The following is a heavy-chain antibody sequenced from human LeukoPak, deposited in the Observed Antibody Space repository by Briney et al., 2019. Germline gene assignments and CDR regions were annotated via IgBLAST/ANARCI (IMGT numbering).Heavy chain of an antibody. CDR2: IYSSGST. CDR3: ARSATYDYVWGSYRYYDP. V-gene: IGHV4-59*01. Sequence: SETLSLTCSVSGGSIDSYYWTWIRQPPGKGLEWLGYIYSSGSTTYNPSLQSRVTISVDTSRNQFSLKPTSVTTADTAIYYCARSATYDYVWGSYRYYDPWGQGTQVTVSS. J-gene: IGHJ5*02. CDR1: GGSIDSYY. D-gene: IGHD3-16*02.